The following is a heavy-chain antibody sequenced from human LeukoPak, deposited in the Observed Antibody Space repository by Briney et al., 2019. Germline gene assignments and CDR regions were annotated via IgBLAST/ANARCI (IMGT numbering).Heavy chain of an antibody. J-gene: IGHJ4*02. CDR3: GRLRRSSYGKYYFDS. CDR2: LSGASYYI. Sequence: PGGSLRLSCTASGFTFSTYAMEWVRQAPGKGLEWLSSLSGASYYIYYADSVKGRFTISRDNAKSSLNLQMNSLKAEDTAVYYCGRLRRSSYGKYYFDSWGQGTLVTVSS. D-gene: IGHD1-26*01. V-gene: IGHV3-21*01. CDR1: GFTFSTYA.